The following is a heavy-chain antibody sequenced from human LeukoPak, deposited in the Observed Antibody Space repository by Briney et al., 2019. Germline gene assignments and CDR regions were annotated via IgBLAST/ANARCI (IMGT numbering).Heavy chain of an antibody. Sequence: PSETLSLTCTVSGCSISSYYWSWIRQPPGKGLEWIGYIYYSGSTNYNPSLKSRVTISVDTSKNQFSLKLSSVTAADTAVYYCARFIVVRGRAFDIWGQGTMVTVSS. V-gene: IGHV4-59*01. CDR2: IYYSGST. CDR3: ARFIVVRGRAFDI. J-gene: IGHJ3*02. CDR1: GCSISSYY. D-gene: IGHD3-10*01.